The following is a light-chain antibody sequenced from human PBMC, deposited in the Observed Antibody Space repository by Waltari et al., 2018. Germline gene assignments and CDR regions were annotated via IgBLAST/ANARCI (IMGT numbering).Light chain of an antibody. CDR3: CSYAGRNIWV. CDR2: EVI. CDR1: SSDVGFYNL. J-gene: IGLJ3*02. V-gene: IGLV2-23*02. Sequence: QSALTQSASVSGSPGQSITISCTGTSSDVGFYNLVSWYQQNPGKAPELVVYEVISRPSGVSNRFSGSKSGNTASLTISGLQAEDEADYYCCSYAGRNIWVFGGGTKLTVL.